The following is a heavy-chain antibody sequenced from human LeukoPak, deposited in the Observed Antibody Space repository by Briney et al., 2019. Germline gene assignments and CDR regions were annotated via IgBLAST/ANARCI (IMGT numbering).Heavy chain of an antibody. Sequence: SETLSLTCIVSGDSISYGYWSWLRQPPGRGLEWIGHICDSENTNYSPSLMSRVTISVDTSRNQFSLKMTSVTAADTALYYCARGRVARYRYGLPAPFSFDFWGQGILVSVSS. CDR3: ARGRVARYRYGLPAPFSFDF. CDR1: GDSISYGY. J-gene: IGHJ4*02. CDR2: ICDSENT. D-gene: IGHD5-18*01. V-gene: IGHV4-59*01.